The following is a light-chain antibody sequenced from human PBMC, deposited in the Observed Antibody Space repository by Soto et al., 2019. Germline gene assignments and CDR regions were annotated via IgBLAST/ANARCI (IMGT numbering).Light chain of an antibody. Sequence: DIVMTQSPDSLAVSLGERATINCKSSQSVLYSSNNNNYLAWYQQKPGQPPKLLIYWASTRESGVPDRFSGSGSATEFTLTISSLQAEDVAVYYCQQYYSTPQTFGQGTKVEIK. V-gene: IGKV4-1*01. CDR1: QSVLYSSNNNNY. CDR2: WAS. CDR3: QQYYSTPQT. J-gene: IGKJ1*01.